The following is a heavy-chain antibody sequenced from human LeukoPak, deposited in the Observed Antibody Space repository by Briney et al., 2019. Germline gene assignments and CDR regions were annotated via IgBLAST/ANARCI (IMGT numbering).Heavy chain of an antibody. V-gene: IGHV4-59*01. D-gene: IGHD5-24*01. CDR1: GGSISSYY. CDR3: ARGGRRWLWVTNWFDP. CDR2: IYYSGST. Sequence: SSETLSLTCTVSGGSISSYYWSWIRQPPGKGLEWIGYIYYSGSTNYNPSLKSRVTISVDTSKNQFSLKLSSVTAADTAVYYCARGGRRWLWVTNWFDPWGQGTLVTVSS. J-gene: IGHJ5*02.